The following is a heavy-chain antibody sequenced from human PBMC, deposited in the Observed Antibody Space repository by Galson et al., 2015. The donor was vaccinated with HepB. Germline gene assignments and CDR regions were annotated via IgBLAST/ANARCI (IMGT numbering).Heavy chain of an antibody. CDR3: AMGRQLGGGY. V-gene: IGHV3-23*01. D-gene: IGHD1-1*01. CDR2: TSGSADDT. CDR1: GFTFRNYA. Sequence: SLRLSCAASGFTFRNYAMSWVRQAPGKGLEWVSVTSGSADDTHYADSVKGRFTISRDNFKNALYLQIGSLRADDTALYYCAMGRQLGGGYWGQGSLVIVSS. J-gene: IGHJ4*02.